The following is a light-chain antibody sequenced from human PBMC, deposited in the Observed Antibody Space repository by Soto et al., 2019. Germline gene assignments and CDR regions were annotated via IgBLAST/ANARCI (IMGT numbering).Light chain of an antibody. CDR2: DVS. V-gene: IGLV2-14*01. CDR3: SSYTSSSTQGVV. CDR1: SSDVGGYNY. J-gene: IGLJ2*01. Sequence: QSVLTQPPSASGSPGQSITISCTGTSSDVGGYNYVSWYQQHPGKAPKLMIYDVSNRPSGVSNRFSGSKSGNTASLTISGLQAEDEADYYCSSYTSSSTQGVVFGGGTKVTVL.